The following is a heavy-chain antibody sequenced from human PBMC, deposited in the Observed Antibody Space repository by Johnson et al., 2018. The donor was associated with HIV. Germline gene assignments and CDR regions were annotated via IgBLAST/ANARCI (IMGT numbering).Heavy chain of an antibody. V-gene: IGHV3-30*04. CDR1: GFTFSSYA. Sequence: QVQLVESGGGVVQPGRSLRLSCAASGFTFSSYAMHWVRQAPGKGLEWVAVISYDGSNKYYADSVKGRFTISRDNSKNTLYLQMNSLRAEDTAVYYCATVAALYDAFDIWGQGTMVTVSS. CDR3: ATVAALYDAFDI. D-gene: IGHD2-15*01. CDR2: ISYDGSNK. J-gene: IGHJ3*02.